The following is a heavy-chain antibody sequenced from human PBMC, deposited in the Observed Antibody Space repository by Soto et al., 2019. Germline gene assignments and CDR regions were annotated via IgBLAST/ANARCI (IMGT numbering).Heavy chain of an antibody. J-gene: IGHJ5*02. V-gene: IGHV1-46*01. CDR3: ARELRDIVATTVGWFDP. D-gene: IGHD5-12*01. CDR2: INPSGGST. Sequence: ASVKVSCKASGYTFTSYYMHWVRQAPGQGLEWMGIINPSGGSTSYAQKFQGRVTITADKSTSTAFMELSSLTSEDTAVYYCARELRDIVATTVGWFDPWGQGTLVTVSS. CDR1: GYTFTSYY.